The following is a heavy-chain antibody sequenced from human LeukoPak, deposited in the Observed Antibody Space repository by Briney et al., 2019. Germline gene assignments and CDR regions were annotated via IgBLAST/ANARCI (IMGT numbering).Heavy chain of an antibody. J-gene: IGHJ4*02. Sequence: GGSLRLSCAASGFTFSTSWMTWVRQAPGKGLEWVANIKQDGSDKYYMDSVKGRFTISRDDAKNSLYLQMNSLRAEDTAVYYCAKDSGWFRFDYWGQGTLVTVSS. CDR1: GFTFSTSW. D-gene: IGHD6-13*01. V-gene: IGHV3-7*03. CDR3: AKDSGWFRFDY. CDR2: IKQDGSDK.